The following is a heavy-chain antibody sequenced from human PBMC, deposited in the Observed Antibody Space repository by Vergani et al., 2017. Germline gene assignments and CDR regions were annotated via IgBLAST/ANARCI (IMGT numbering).Heavy chain of an antibody. CDR2: IYHSGST. J-gene: IGHJ6*02. CDR3: ARVRAPSRGGTPYGMDV. V-gene: IGHV4-30-2*01. D-gene: IGHD1-14*01. Sequence: QVQLQESGPGLVKPSQTLSLTCAVSGGPISSGGYSWCWIRQPPGKGLEWIGYIYHSGSTYYNPSLKSRVTISVDRSKNQFSLKLSSVTAADTAVYYCARVRAPSRGGTPYGMDVWGQGTTVTVSS. CDR1: GGPISSGGYS.